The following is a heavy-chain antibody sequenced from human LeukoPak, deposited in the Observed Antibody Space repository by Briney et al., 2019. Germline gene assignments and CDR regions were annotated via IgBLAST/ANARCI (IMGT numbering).Heavy chain of an antibody. V-gene: IGHV1-8*01. CDR2: MNPNSGNT. D-gene: IGHD3-22*01. CDR1: GYTFTRYD. CDR3: AREDDSSGYDAFDI. Sequence: ASVKVSCKASGYTFTRYDINWVRQATGQGLEWMGWMNPNSGNTGYAQKLQGRVTMTRDTSINTAYMELSSLRSEDTAVYYCAREDDSSGYDAFDIWGQGTMVTVSS. J-gene: IGHJ3*02.